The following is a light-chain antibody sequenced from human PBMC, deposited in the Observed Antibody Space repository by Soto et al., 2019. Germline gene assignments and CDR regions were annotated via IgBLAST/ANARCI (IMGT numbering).Light chain of an antibody. Sequence: QSVLTQSPSTSGTPGQRVTISCSGSSSNIGGNIVNWYQQIPGTAPKLLIYTNNQRPSGIPDRFSGSKSGTSASLAISGLQSEDEADYYCAVWDDSLNGVLFGGGTKRTVL. V-gene: IGLV1-44*01. CDR3: AVWDDSLNGVL. CDR1: SSNIGGNI. J-gene: IGLJ2*01. CDR2: TNN.